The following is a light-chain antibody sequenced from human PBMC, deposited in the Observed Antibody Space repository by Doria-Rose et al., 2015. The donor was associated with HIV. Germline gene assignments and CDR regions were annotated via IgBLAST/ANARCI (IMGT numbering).Light chain of an antibody. Sequence: TQSPGTLSLSPGERATLSCRASQSFSSTYLAWYQQNPGQAPSLLIYDGSTSATGIPDRFSASGSGTDFTLTINRLEHEDFALYYCHQYGASWTCGQGTKVEI. CDR3: HQYGASWT. J-gene: IGKJ1*01. CDR1: QSFSSTY. V-gene: IGKV3-20*01. CDR2: DGS.